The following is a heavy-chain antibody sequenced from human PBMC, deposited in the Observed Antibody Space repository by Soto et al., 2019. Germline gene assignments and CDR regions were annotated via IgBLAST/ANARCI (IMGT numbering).Heavy chain of an antibody. V-gene: IGHV3-48*03. CDR2: ISSSGSTI. Sequence: RLSCAASGFTFSSYEMNWVRQAPGKGLEWVSYISSSGSTIYYADSVKGRFTISRDNAKNSLYLQMNSLRAEDTAVYYCARGFRANWFIGWFDPWGQGTLVTVSS. D-gene: IGHD3-10*01. J-gene: IGHJ5*02. CDR1: GFTFSSYE. CDR3: ARGFRANWFIGWFDP.